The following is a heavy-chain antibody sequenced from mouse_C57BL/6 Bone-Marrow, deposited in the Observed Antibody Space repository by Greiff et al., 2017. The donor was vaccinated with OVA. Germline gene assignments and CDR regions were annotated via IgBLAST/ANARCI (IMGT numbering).Heavy chain of an antibody. D-gene: IGHD1-1*01. CDR3: TVGYYGSSYDY. V-gene: IGHV6-3*01. J-gene: IGHJ2*01. CDR1: GFTFSNYW. Sequence: EVKLVESGGGLVQPGGSMKLSCVASGFTFSNYWMNWVRQSPEKGLEWVAQIRLKSDNYATHYAESVKGRFTISRDDSKSSVYLQMNNLRAEDTGIYYCTVGYYGSSYDYWGQGTTLTVSS. CDR2: IRLKSDNYAT.